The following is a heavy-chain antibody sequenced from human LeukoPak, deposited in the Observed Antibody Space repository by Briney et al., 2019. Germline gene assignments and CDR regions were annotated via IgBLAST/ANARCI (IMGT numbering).Heavy chain of an antibody. J-gene: IGHJ4*02. V-gene: IGHV3-23*01. CDR2: ISGSGGST. CDR3: AKVPFYLVGATPVLFDY. CDR1: GFTFSSYA. Sequence: GGSLRLSCAASGFTFSSYAMSWVRQAPGKGLEWVSAISGSGGSTYYADSVKGRFTISRDNSKNTLYLQMNSLRAEDTAVYYCAKVPFYLVGATPVLFDYWGQGTLATVSS. D-gene: IGHD1-26*01.